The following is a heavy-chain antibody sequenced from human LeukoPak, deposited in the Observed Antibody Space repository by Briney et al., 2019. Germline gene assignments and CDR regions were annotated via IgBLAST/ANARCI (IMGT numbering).Heavy chain of an antibody. Sequence: PGGSLRLSCAASGFTFGSYSMNWVRQAPGKGLEWVSSISSSSSYIYYADSVKGRFTISRDNAKNSLYLQMNSLRAEDTAVYYCARDWYQLLYYYGMDVWGQGTTVTVSS. J-gene: IGHJ6*02. D-gene: IGHD2-2*01. CDR1: GFTFGSYS. CDR3: ARDWYQLLYYYGMDV. CDR2: ISSSSSYI. V-gene: IGHV3-21*01.